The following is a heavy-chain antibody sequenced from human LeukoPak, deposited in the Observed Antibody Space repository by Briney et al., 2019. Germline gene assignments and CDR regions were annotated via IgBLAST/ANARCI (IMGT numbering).Heavy chain of an antibody. CDR2: INPSGSIT. Sequence: ASVKVSCKASGYTFTSYYMHWVRQAPGQGLEWMGIINPSGSITSYAQKFQGRVTMTRDMSTSTVYMELSSLRSEDTAVYYCARDPNTYYDILTGYYYYYYMDVWGKGTTVTVSS. D-gene: IGHD3-9*01. V-gene: IGHV1-46*01. CDR3: ARDPNTYYDILTGYYYYYYMDV. CDR1: GYTFTSYY. J-gene: IGHJ6*03.